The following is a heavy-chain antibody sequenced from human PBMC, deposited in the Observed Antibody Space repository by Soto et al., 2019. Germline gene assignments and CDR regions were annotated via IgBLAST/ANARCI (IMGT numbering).Heavy chain of an antibody. D-gene: IGHD2-15*01. CDR1: GGSISSYY. J-gene: IGHJ6*02. Sequence: QVQLQESGPGLVRPSETLSLICTVSGGSISSYYWSWIRQPLGKGLEWIGYIYYSGTTRYNPSLKSRVTISVDTSKNQFSLKLSSLTAADTAVYPCARHVPYCSDSSHCAYGLDVWGQGTTVTVSS. CDR2: IYYSGTT. V-gene: IGHV4-59*08. CDR3: ARHVPYCSDSSHCAYGLDV.